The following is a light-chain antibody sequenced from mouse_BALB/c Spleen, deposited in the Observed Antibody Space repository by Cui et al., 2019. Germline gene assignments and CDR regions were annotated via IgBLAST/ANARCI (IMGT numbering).Light chain of an antibody. V-gene: IGKV4-68*01. CDR2: LTS. CDR1: SSVSY. Sequence: QIVLTQSPALMSASSGEKVTITCSASSSVSYMYWYQQKPRSSPKPWIYLTSNLASGVPARFSGSGSGTSYSLTISSMEAEDAATYYCQQWSSNPLTFGAGTKLELK. J-gene: IGKJ5*01. CDR3: QQWSSNPLT.